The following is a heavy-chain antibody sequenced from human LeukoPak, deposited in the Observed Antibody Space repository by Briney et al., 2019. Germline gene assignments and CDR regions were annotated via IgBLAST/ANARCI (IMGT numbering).Heavy chain of an antibody. Sequence: GGPVTLSCSASGYTFNKYGMLWLRQAPGKGLVWVAIIWLDGSQEYYADSVKGRFIISRDNSKNTLYLQMSYLRSEDTAVYYCARLGGSGGHSVDYWGQGTLVTVSS. D-gene: IGHD3-10*01. V-gene: IGHV3-33*01. CDR2: IWLDGSQE. CDR1: GYTFNKYG. J-gene: IGHJ4*02. CDR3: ARLGGSGGHSVDY.